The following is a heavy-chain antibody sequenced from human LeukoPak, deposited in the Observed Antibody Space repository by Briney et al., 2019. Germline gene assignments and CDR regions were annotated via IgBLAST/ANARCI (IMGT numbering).Heavy chain of an antibody. CDR1: GFTFSSYA. V-gene: IGHV3-23*01. D-gene: IGHD3-22*01. CDR3: AKDISIFYDSRGHYSPFDH. Sequence: GGSLRLSCAASGFTFSSYAMSWVRQAPGKGLEWVSAISDSGSSTYYADAVKGRFTISRDNSKDTLYLQMNSLRAEDTAVYYCAKDISIFYDSRGHYSPFDHWGQGILVTVSS. CDR2: ISDSGSST. J-gene: IGHJ4*02.